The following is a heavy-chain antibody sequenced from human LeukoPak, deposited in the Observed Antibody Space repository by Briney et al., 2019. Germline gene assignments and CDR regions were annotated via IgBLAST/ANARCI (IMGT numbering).Heavy chain of an antibody. CDR2: IIPIFGTA. CDR1: GGTFSSYA. Sequence: SVKVSCKASGGTFSSYAISWVRQAPGQGLEWMGGIIPIFGTANYAQKFQGRVTITTDESTSTAYMELSSLRSEDTAVYYCARGSLVPAAINYYYYYMDVWGKGTTVTVSS. J-gene: IGHJ6*03. CDR3: ARGSLVPAAINYYYYYMDV. D-gene: IGHD2-2*01. V-gene: IGHV1-69*05.